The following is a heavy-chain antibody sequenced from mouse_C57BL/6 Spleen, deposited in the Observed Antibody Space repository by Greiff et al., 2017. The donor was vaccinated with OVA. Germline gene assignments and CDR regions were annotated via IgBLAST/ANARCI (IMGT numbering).Heavy chain of an antibody. CDR1: GFSLTSYG. V-gene: IGHV2-6*03. J-gene: IGHJ4*01. Sequence: VKLMESGPGLVAPSQSLSITCTVSGFSLTSYGVHWVRQPPGKGLEWLVVIWSDGSTTYNSALKSRLSISKDNSKSQVFLKMNSLQTDDTAMYYCARRGDYYYAMDYWGQGTSVTVSS. CDR2: IWSDGST. CDR3: ARRGDYYYAMDY.